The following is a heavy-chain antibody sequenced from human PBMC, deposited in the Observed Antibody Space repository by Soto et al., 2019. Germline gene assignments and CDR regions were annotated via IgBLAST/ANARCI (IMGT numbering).Heavy chain of an antibody. V-gene: IGHV6-1*01. J-gene: IGHJ5*02. CDR3: AKGDNLGPKTGYAFDP. CDR1: GDSVSSNTAS. D-gene: IGHD5-12*01. Sequence: PSQTLSLTCVISGDSVSSNTASWNWIRQSPSRGLEWLGRTYFRSKWYNDYAVSVKNRIIINPDTSNNQFSLQLNSVTPEDTAVYFCAKGDNLGPKTGYAFDPWGQGIMVTVSS. CDR2: TYFRSKWYN.